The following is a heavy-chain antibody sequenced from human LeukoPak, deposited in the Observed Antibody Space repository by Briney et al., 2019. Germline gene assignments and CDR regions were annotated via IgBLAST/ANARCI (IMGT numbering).Heavy chain of an antibody. CDR1: GFSFILYW. Sequence: PGGSLRLSCEASGFSFILYWMAWVRQAPGKGLEWVANIKPDETEKSYVGSVKGRFTISRDNAQNSLYLQMNSLRAEDTAVYYCARAGVVVAATIDPWGQGTLVTVSS. CDR2: IKPDETEK. D-gene: IGHD2-15*01. V-gene: IGHV3-7*01. J-gene: IGHJ5*02. CDR3: ARAGVVVAATIDP.